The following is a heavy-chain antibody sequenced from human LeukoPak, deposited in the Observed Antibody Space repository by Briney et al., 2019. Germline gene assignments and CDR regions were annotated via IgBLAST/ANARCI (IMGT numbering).Heavy chain of an antibody. Sequence: PGGSLRLSCAASGFTFSSYTMNWVRQAPGKGLEWVSSISTGSSYIYYADSMKGRFTISRDNAKNSLYLQMSSLRAEDTAVYYCARAQQLVPNDAFDIWGQGTMVTVSS. V-gene: IGHV3-21*01. CDR2: ISTGSSYI. J-gene: IGHJ3*02. CDR3: ARAQQLVPNDAFDI. CDR1: GFTFSSYT. D-gene: IGHD6-13*01.